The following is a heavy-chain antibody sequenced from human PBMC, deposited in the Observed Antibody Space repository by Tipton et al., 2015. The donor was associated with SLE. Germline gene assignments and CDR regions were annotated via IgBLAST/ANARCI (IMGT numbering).Heavy chain of an antibody. V-gene: IGHV4-61*01. CDR3: ARGRGIAVAGTYYYYGMDV. CDR2: IYYSGST. D-gene: IGHD6-19*01. Sequence: TLSLTCTVSGGSVSSGSYYWSWIRQPPGKGLEWIGYIYYSGSTNYNPSLKSRVTISVDTSKNQFSLKLSSVTAADTAVYYCARGRGIAVAGTYYYYGMDVWGQGTTVTVSS. J-gene: IGHJ6*02. CDR1: GGSVSSGSYY.